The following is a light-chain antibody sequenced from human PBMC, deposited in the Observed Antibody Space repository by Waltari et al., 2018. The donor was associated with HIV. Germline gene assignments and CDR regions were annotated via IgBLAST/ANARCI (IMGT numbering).Light chain of an antibody. V-gene: IGLV3-10*01. CDR3: FSRDSSGRQGL. J-gene: IGLJ2*01. Sequence: SHELAQPPSVSVSPGQTARINCSGAALATQYVYWYQPKSGQAPVLVIHEGSRRPPGVPERYSGSSSGTMATLTISAAHVDDEGDYYCFSRDSSGRQGLFGGGTKLTV. CDR2: EGS. CDR1: ALATQY.